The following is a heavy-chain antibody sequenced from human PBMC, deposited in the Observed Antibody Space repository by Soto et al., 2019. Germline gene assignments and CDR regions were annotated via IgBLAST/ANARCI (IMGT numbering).Heavy chain of an antibody. J-gene: IGHJ4*02. V-gene: IGHV3-33*01. CDR1: GFTFSSCG. CDR2: IWYDGSNK. Sequence: PGGSLRLSCAASGFTFSSCGMHWVRQAPGKGLEWVAVIWYDGSNKYYADSVKGRFTISRDNSKNTLYLQMNSLRAEDTAVYYCATKSRDGYNFDYWGQGTLVTVSS. D-gene: IGHD5-12*01. CDR3: ATKSRDGYNFDY.